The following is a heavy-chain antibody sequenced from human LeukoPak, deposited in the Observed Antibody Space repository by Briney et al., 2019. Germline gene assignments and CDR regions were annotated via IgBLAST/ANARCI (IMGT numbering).Heavy chain of an antibody. CDR2: IGGGGTL. Sequence: GGSLRLSCAASGFTVSSYAMGWVRQAPGKGLEWVSAIGGGGTLYYADSVKGRLSISRDISKNTLLLQMNSLRAEDTAVYYCARRRYDWGGDFANWGQGTLVTVSS. CDR1: GFTVSSYA. D-gene: IGHD3-16*01. CDR3: ARRRYDWGGDFAN. V-gene: IGHV3-23*01. J-gene: IGHJ4*02.